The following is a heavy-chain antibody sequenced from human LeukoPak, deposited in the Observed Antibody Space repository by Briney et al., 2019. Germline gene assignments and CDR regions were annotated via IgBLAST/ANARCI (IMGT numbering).Heavy chain of an antibody. Sequence: GASVKVSCKASGGTFSSYAISWVRQAPGQGLEWMGWISAYNGNTNYAQKLQGRVSMSTDTSTSTAYMELRSLTSDDTAVYYCARGTSYFDYWGQGTLVTVSS. J-gene: IGHJ4*02. CDR1: GGTFSSYA. D-gene: IGHD1-7*01. CDR2: ISAYNGNT. V-gene: IGHV1-18*01. CDR3: ARGTSYFDY.